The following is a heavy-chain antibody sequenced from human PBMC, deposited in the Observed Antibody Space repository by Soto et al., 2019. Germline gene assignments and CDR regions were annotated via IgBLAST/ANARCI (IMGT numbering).Heavy chain of an antibody. D-gene: IGHD6-13*01. CDR2: ISSSSSTI. Sequence: EVQLVASGGGLVQPGGSLRLSCAASGFTFSSYYMNWVRQAPGKGLEWVSYISSSSSTIYYADSVKGRFTISRDNARNSLYLQMNSLRDEDTAVYYCARDARIVAAKPYYFDYWGQGTLVTVSS. J-gene: IGHJ4*02. V-gene: IGHV3-48*02. CDR3: ARDARIVAAKPYYFDY. CDR1: GFTFSSYY.